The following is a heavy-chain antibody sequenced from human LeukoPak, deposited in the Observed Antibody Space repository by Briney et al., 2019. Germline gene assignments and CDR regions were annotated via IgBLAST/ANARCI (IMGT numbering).Heavy chain of an antibody. CDR3: ARDRATGTTIDY. J-gene: IGHJ4*02. Sequence: ASVKVSCKASGYTFTSYYMHWVRQAPGQGLEWMGIINPSGGSTSYAQKLQGRVTMTRDTSTSTVYMELSSLRSEDTAVYYCARDRATGTTIDYWGQGTLVTVSS. D-gene: IGHD1-1*01. CDR1: GYTFTSYY. CDR2: INPSGGST. V-gene: IGHV1-46*01.